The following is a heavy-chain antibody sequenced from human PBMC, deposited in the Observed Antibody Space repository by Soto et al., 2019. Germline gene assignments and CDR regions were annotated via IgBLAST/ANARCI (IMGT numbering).Heavy chain of an antibody. J-gene: IGHJ1*01. Sequence: QVQLVESGGGVVQPGRSLRLSCAASGFTFSSYGMHWVRQAPGKGLEWVAVIWYDGSNKYYADSVKGRFTISRDNSKNTLYLQMNSLRAEDTAVYYCARDRIAADGSAEYFQHWGQGTLVTVSS. CDR2: IWYDGSNK. CDR3: ARDRIAADGSAEYFQH. CDR1: GFTFSSYG. V-gene: IGHV3-33*01. D-gene: IGHD6-13*01.